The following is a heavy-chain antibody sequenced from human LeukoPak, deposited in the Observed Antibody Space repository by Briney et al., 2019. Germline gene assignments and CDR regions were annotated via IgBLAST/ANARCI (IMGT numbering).Heavy chain of an antibody. D-gene: IGHD3-3*01. CDR3: ARVKGSGYRNSIDY. CDR2: INWNGGST. J-gene: IGHJ4*02. CDR1: GFTFDDYA. V-gene: IGHV3-20*04. Sequence: GGSLRLSCAASGFTFDDYAMNWVRQAPGKVLEWVSGINWNGGSTYYRDSVKGRFTISRDNAKNSLYLQMNSLRAEDTALYYCARVKGSGYRNSIDYWGQGTLVTVSS.